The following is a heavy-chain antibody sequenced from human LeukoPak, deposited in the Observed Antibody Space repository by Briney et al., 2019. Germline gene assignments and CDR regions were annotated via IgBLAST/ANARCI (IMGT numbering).Heavy chain of an antibody. CDR2: IRSKANSYAR. D-gene: IGHD3-22*01. CDR1: GFTFSGSA. CDR3: TTVPYYYDSSGRLNAFDI. V-gene: IGHV3-73*01. J-gene: IGHJ3*02. Sequence: PGGSLRLSCASSGFTFSGSAMHWVRQASGKGREGVGRIRSKANSYARAYASSVKGRFTISRDDSKNTAYLQMNSLKTEDTAVYYCTTVPYYYDSSGRLNAFDIWGQGTMVTVSS.